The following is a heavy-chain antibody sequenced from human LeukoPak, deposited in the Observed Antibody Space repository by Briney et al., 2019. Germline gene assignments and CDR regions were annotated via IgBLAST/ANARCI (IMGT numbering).Heavy chain of an antibody. CDR2: ISAYNGNT. J-gene: IGHJ4*02. CDR1: GYTFTSYG. Sequence: GASVKVSCKASGYTFTSYGISWVRQAPGQGLEWMGWISAYNGNTNYAQKLQGRVTMTTDTSTSTAYMELRSLRSDDTAVYYCARCSGGSCYSGEAPGWDHARFDYWGQGTLVTVSS. D-gene: IGHD2-15*01. V-gene: IGHV1-18*01. CDR3: ARCSGGSCYSGEAPGWDHARFDY.